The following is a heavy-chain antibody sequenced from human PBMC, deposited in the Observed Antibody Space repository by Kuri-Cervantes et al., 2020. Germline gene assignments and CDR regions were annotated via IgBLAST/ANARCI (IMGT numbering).Heavy chain of an antibody. CDR3: AAAFDI. V-gene: IGHV3-74*01. Sequence: GESLKISCAASGFTFSNYAMSWVRQTPGKGLEWVSRINGDGRSSSYADSVKGRFTISRDNAKNTLYLLMNSLRAEDTAVYYCAAAFDIWGQGTMVTVSS. CDR1: GFTFSNYA. J-gene: IGHJ3*02. CDR2: INGDGRSS.